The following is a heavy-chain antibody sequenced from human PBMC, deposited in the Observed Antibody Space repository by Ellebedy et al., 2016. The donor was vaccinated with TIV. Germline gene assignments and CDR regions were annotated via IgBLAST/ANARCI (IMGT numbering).Heavy chain of an antibody. CDR2: IRQEGDEI. D-gene: IGHD4-17*01. CDR1: GFNFRSYW. CDR3: ARRASYGDYAVQVNPWFDP. Sequence: GESLKISCAASGFNFRSYWMPWVRQAPGKGLEWVAKIRQEGDEIYYVESVKGRFTISRDNAKNSLFLQMNSLRVEDTAVYYCARRASYGDYAVQVNPWFDPWGQGTLVTGSS. J-gene: IGHJ5*02. V-gene: IGHV3-7*01.